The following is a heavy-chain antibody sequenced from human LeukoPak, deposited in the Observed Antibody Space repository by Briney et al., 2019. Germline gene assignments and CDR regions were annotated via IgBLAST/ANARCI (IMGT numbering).Heavy chain of an antibody. J-gene: IGHJ4*02. CDR3: ARRRDLYSGSYYPFDY. V-gene: IGHV5-51*01. CDR2: IYPGDSDA. CDR1: GYSFTNYW. Sequence: GESLKISCKGSGYSFTNYWIGWVRQMPGKGLKWVGIIYPGDSDARYSPSFQGQVTISADKSISTAYLQWSSLKASDTAMYYCARRRDLYSGSYYPFDYWGQGTLVTVSS. D-gene: IGHD1-26*01.